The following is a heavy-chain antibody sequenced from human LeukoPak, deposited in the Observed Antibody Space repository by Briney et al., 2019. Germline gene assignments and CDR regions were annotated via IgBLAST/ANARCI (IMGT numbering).Heavy chain of an antibody. Sequence: GGSLRLSCAASGFTFDDYTMHWVRQAPGKGLEWVSAISGSGGSTYYADSVKGRFTISRDNSKNTLYLQMNSLRAEDTAVYYCANDIAAVGYWGQGTLVTVSS. D-gene: IGHD6-13*01. J-gene: IGHJ4*02. CDR1: GFTFDDYT. CDR3: ANDIAAVGY. V-gene: IGHV3-23*01. CDR2: ISGSGGST.